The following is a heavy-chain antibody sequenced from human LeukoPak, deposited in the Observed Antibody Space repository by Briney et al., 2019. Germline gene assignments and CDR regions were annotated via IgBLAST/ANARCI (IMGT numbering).Heavy chain of an antibody. CDR2: TNHGGST. Sequence: PGGSLRLSCAASGFTFSSYWMSWVRQAPGKGLEWIGETNHGGSTNYNPSLKSRVTISVDTSKNQFSLKLSSVTAADTAVYYCARGRLFVVDWGQGTLVTVSS. J-gene: IGHJ4*02. D-gene: IGHD6-6*01. CDR1: GFTFSSYW. CDR3: ARGRLFVVD. V-gene: IGHV4-34*01.